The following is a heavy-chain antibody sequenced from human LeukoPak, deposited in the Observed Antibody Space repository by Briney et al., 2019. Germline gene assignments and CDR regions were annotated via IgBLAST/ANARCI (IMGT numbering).Heavy chain of an antibody. CDR3: AKDTGGSGWYYFDY. J-gene: IGHJ4*02. CDR1: GFTFSSYA. Sequence: HPGGSLRLSCAAAGFTFSSYAMSWVRQAPGKGLEWVSAISGSGGSTYYADSVKGRFTISRDNSKNTLYLQMNSLRAEDTAVYYCAKDTGGSGWYYFDYWGQGTLVTVSS. D-gene: IGHD6-19*01. V-gene: IGHV3-23*01. CDR2: ISGSGGST.